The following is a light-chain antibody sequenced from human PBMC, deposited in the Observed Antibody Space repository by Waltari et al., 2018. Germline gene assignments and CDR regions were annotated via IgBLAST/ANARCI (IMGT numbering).Light chain of an antibody. CDR3: SSYTSSSTLVV. V-gene: IGLV2-14*01. J-gene: IGLJ2*01. CDR1: SSEVGGYNY. CDR2: DVS. Sequence: QSALTQPASLSGSPGQSIAISCTGTSSEVGGYNYVAWYQHHPGKTPKLMIYDVSNRPSGVSNRFSGSKSGNTASLTISGLQAEDEADYYCSSYTSSSTLVVFGGGTKLTVL.